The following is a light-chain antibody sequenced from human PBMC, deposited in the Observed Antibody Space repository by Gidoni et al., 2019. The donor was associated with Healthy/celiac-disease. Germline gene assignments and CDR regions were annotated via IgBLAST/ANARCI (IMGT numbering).Light chain of an antibody. V-gene: IGKV3-15*01. CDR1: QSVNSN. J-gene: IGKJ1*01. CDR2: GAS. CDR3: QQYNDWLRT. Sequence: EIVMTQSPATLSVSPGERVTLSCRASQSVNSNLAWYQRTPGQAPRLLIYGASTRATGIPARFSGSGSGTEFTLTISSLQSEDFAVYYCQQYNDWLRTFGRGTKVEIK.